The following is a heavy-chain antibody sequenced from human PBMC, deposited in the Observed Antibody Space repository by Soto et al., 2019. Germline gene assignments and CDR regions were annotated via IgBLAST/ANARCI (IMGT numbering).Heavy chain of an antibody. Sequence: GGSLRLSCAASGFTFSSYSMNWVRQAPGKGLEWVSSISGSGNYTHYADFLRGRFTISRDNAKTSLYLQMNSLRAEDTAVYYCAREGTNNYNEYYFDSWGQGTVVTVSS. CDR3: AREGTNNYNEYYFDS. D-gene: IGHD4-4*01. V-gene: IGHV3-21*01. CDR2: ISGSGNYT. J-gene: IGHJ4*02. CDR1: GFTFSSYS.